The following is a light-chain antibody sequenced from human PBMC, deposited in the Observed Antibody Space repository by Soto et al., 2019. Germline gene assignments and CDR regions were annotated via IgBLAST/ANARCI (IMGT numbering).Light chain of an antibody. J-gene: IGLJ1*01. CDR3: QSYDSSLSASYV. CDR2: GNI. V-gene: IGLV1-40*01. Sequence: QSVLTQPPSVSGAPGQRVTISCTGSSSNIGAGSDVNWYQQLPGTAPKLLIYGNINRPSGVPDRFSGSKSGTSASLAITGLQAEDEADYYCQSYDSSLSASYVLGTGTKLTVL. CDR1: SSNIGAGSD.